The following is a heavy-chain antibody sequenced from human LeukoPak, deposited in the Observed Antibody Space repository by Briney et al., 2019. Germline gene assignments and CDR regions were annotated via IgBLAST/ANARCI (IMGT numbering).Heavy chain of an antibody. CDR3: ARGPRIAAADTFDY. CDR2: ISAYNGNT. D-gene: IGHD6-13*01. J-gene: IGHJ4*02. CDR1: GYTFTSYG. Sequence: RASVKVSCKASGYTFTSYGISWVRQAPGQGLEWMGWISAYNGNTNYAQKLQGRVTMTTDTSTSPAYLELRSLRSDGTGVYYCARGPRIAAADTFDYWGQGTLVTVSS. V-gene: IGHV1-18*01.